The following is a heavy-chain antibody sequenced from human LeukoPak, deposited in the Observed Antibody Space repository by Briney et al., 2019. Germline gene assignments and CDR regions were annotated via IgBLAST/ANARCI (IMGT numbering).Heavy chain of an antibody. Sequence: PGCSLTLSCAASGFTFSDYYMSWIRQAAGQGREWVAYIISSASTISNTASVTGLFTISRDNAKNSLYLQMNSLRAEDTAVYYCARTHRGAFDIWGQGTMVTVSS. CDR1: GFTFSDYY. J-gene: IGHJ3*02. CDR2: IISSASTI. CDR3: ARTHRGAFDI. V-gene: IGHV3-11*04.